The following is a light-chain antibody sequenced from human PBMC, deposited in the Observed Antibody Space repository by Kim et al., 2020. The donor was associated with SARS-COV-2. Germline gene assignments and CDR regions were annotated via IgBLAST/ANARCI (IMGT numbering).Light chain of an antibody. CDR2: KAS. J-gene: IGKJ2*01. V-gene: IGKV1-5*03. Sequence: DIQMTQSPSTLSASVGDRVTITCRASQSIGSWLAWYQQKPGKAPKLLIYKASSLESGVPSRFSGSGSGTEFTLTISSLQPDDFATYYCQQYNSYEYTFGQGTKLEI. CDR3: QQYNSYEYT. CDR1: QSIGSW.